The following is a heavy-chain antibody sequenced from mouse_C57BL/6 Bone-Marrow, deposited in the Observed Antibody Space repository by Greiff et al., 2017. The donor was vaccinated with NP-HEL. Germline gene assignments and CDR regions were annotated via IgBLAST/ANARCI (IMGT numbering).Heavy chain of an antibody. CDR3: ARVSPLLWYDVDY. D-gene: IGHD2-1*01. V-gene: IGHV5-15*01. J-gene: IGHJ2*01. CDR2: ISNFAYSI. CDR1: GFTFSDYG. Sequence: EVKLVESGGGLVQPGGSLKLSCAASGFTFSDYGMAWVRQAPRKGPEWVAFISNFAYSIYYADTVTCRFPISRENAKNTLYLEMSSLRSEDTAMYYCARVSPLLWYDVDYWGQGTTLTVSS.